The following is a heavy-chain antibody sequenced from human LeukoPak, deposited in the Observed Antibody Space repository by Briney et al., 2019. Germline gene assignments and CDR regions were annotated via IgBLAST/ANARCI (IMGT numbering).Heavy chain of an antibody. CDR1: GGSFSDYF. CDR3: ARGRRLVGAQRPLYFYYYYFDV. D-gene: IGHD1-26*01. V-gene: IGHV4-34*01. Sequence: PSETLSLTCTVYGGSFSDYFWTWIRQSPGKGLEWLGDINHSGNTNYNPSLKSRVTISVDTSKNQFSLNLTSVTAADTAVYFCARGRRLVGAQRPLYFYYYYFDVWGKGTTVTVSS. J-gene: IGHJ6*03. CDR2: INHSGNT.